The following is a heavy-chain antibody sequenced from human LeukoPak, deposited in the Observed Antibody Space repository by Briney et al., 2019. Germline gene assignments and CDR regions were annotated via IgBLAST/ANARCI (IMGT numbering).Heavy chain of an antibody. V-gene: IGHV4-61*02. CDR3: ARYIYGVWHFDY. D-gene: IGHD2-8*01. Sequence: SQTLSLTCTVSDGSISSGSYYWSWIRQPAGKGLEWIGRIYTSGSTNYNPSLKSRVTVSVDTSKNQFSLRLSSVTAADTAVYYCARYIYGVWHFDYWGQGTLVTVSS. J-gene: IGHJ4*02. CDR1: DGSISSGSYY. CDR2: IYTSGST.